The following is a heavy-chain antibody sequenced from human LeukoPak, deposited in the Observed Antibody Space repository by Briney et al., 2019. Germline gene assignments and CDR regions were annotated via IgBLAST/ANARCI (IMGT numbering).Heavy chain of an antibody. V-gene: IGHV1-8*01. Sequence: ASVKVSCKASGDTFTSYDFNRVRQATGQGPEWMGWMSPNSGDTGYAQKFQDRVTMTRNTSISTAYMELSSLRSDDTAVYYCARGPPNWGYDYWGPGTLVTVSS. CDR1: GDTFTSYD. D-gene: IGHD7-27*01. J-gene: IGHJ4*02. CDR2: MSPNSGDT. CDR3: ARGPPNWGYDY.